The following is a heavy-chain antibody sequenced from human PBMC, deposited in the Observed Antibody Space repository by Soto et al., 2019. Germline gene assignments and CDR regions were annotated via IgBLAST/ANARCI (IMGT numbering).Heavy chain of an antibody. CDR1: GGSFSGYY. CDR3: ARGRITMVRGEYYYGVDV. V-gene: IGHV4-34*01. J-gene: IGHJ6*02. CDR2: INHSGST. D-gene: IGHD3-10*01. Sequence: SETLSLTCAVYGGSFSGYYWSWIRQPPGEGLEWIGEINHSGSTNYNPSLKSRVTISVDTSKNQFSLKLSSVTAADTAVYYCARGRITMVRGEYYYGVDVWGQGTTVTVSS.